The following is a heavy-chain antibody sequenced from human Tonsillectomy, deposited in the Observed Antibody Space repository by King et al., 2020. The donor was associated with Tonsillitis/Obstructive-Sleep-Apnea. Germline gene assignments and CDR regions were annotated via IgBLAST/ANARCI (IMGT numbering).Heavy chain of an antibody. J-gene: IGHJ4*02. CDR2: IIPIFGTA. CDR3: AREFECSSTSCYAYFDS. CDR1: GGTFSSYA. V-gene: IGHV1-69*01. Sequence: QLVQSGAEVKKPGSSVKVSCKASGGTFSSYAISWVRQAPGQGLEWMGGIIPIFGTANYAQKFQGRVTITADESTSTAYMELSSVRSEDTAVYYCAREFECSSTSCYAYFDSWGQGTLVTVSS. D-gene: IGHD2-2*01.